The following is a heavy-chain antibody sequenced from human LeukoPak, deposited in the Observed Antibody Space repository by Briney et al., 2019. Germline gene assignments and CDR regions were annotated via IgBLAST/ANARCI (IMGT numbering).Heavy chain of an antibody. Sequence: ASVKVSCKASGYTFTGYYMHWVRQAPGQGLEWMGWINPNSGGTNYAQKFQGRVTMTRDTSISTAYMELSRLRSDDTAVYYCARDRSFAVTTPDYWGQGTLVTVSS. D-gene: IGHD4-11*01. V-gene: IGHV1-2*02. CDR2: INPNSGGT. CDR3: ARDRSFAVTTPDY. J-gene: IGHJ4*02. CDR1: GYTFTGYY.